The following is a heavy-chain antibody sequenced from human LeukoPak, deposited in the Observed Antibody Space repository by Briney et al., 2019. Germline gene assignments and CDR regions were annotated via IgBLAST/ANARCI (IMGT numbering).Heavy chain of an antibody. CDR2: IAPIFGTP. CDR3: ASHFRSNHYYFYYMDV. J-gene: IGHJ6*03. D-gene: IGHD3-16*02. CDR1: GGTFDRYA. V-gene: IGHV1-69*05. Sequence: GASVKVSCKASGGTFDRYAISWVRQAPGQGLEWMGGIAPIFGTPIYAQNFQGRVTITTDESTSTAYMELSSLRSDDTAVYYCASHFRSNHYYFYYMDVWGTGTTVTVSS.